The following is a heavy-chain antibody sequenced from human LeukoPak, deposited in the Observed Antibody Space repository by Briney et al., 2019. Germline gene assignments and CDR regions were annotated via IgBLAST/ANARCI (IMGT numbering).Heavy chain of an antibody. V-gene: IGHV3-66*01. J-gene: IGHJ4*02. CDR2: IYSDSNT. Sequence: GGSLRLSCAASGFTVSSNYMSWVRQAPGKGLQRVSLIYSDSNTYYADSVKGRFTISRDISKNTLYLQMNSLRAEDTAVYYCARVVTRGYSGYFDYWGQGTLVTVSS. CDR3: ARVVTRGYSGYFDY. CDR1: GFTVSSNY. D-gene: IGHD5-12*01.